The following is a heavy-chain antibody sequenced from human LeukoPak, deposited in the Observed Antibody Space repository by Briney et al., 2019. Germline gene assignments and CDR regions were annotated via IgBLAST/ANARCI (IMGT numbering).Heavy chain of an antibody. J-gene: IGHJ5*02. CDR3: AGPGVKTYYDFWSGYFFWFDP. Sequence: SENLFLSCTVSCGSLIHSSVYWGCFCQSPREGLGWGGGVCCCWSTYYNPSLKSRVTISVDTSKNQLSLKLSSVTAADTAVYYCAGPGVKTYYDFWSGYFFWFDPWGQGTLVTVSS. CDR2: VCCCWST. V-gene: IGHV4-39*01. CDR1: CGSLIHSSVY. D-gene: IGHD3-3*01.